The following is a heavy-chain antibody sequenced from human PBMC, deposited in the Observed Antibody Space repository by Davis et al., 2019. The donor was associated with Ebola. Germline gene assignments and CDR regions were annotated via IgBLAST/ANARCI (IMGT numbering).Heavy chain of an antibody. D-gene: IGHD4-23*01. CDR2: INHSGST. CDR3: ARDYRGGDYVGLPNQYYYYGMDV. V-gene: IGHV4-34*01. CDR1: GGSFSGYY. J-gene: IGHJ6*02. Sequence: SETLSLTCAVYGGSFSGYYWSWIRQPPGKGLEWIGEINHSGSTNYNPSLKRRVTISVDTSKNQFSLKLSSVTAADTAVYYCARDYRGGDYVGLPNQYYYYGMDVWGQGTTVTVSS.